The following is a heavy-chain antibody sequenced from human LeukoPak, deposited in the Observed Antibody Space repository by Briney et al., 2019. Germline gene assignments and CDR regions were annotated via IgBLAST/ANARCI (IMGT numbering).Heavy chain of an antibody. V-gene: IGHV3-30-3*01. CDR1: GFTFSSYA. Sequence: PGGSLRLSCAASGFTFSSYAMHWVRQAPGKGLEWVAVISYDGSNKYYADSVKGRFTISRDNSKNTLYLQMNSLRAEDTAVYYCAKAGTGIALLDYWGQGTLVTVSS. CDR2: ISYDGSNK. J-gene: IGHJ4*02. CDR3: AKAGTGIALLDY. D-gene: IGHD6-13*01.